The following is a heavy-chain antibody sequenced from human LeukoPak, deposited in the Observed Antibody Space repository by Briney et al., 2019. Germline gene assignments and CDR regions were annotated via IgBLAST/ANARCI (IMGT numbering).Heavy chain of an antibody. D-gene: IGHD6-19*01. CDR3: ARRYSYSSLPDY. J-gene: IGHJ4*02. CDR1: GGSFSGYY. CDR2: INHSGST. Sequence: PSETLSLTCAVYGGSFSGYYWSWIRQPPGKGLEWIGEINHSGSTNYNPSLKSRVTISVDTSKNQFSLKLSSVTAADTAVYYCARRYSYSSLPDYWGQGTLVTVSS. V-gene: IGHV4-34*01.